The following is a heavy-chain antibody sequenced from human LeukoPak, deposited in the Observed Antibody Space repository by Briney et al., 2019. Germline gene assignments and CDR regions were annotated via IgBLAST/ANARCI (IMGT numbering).Heavy chain of an antibody. CDR2: SRNKVHNYAT. J-gene: IGHJ3*02. CDR3: ASDHTFAPLAFDI. V-gene: IGHV3-72*01. CDR1: GFTFNDHY. Sequence: GGSLRLSCAASGFTFNDHYMDWVRQAPGKGLEWVGRSRNKVHNYATEYAASVKGRFIISRDDSQTSLYLQMNSLKTEDAAVYYRASDHTFAPLAFDIWGQGIMVTVSS.